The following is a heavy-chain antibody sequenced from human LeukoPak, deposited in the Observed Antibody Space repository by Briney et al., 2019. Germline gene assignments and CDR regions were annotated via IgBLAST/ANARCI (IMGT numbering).Heavy chain of an antibody. CDR1: GGSISSYY. CDR3: ARDSVVRGIDY. Sequence: SETLSLTCTVSGGSISSYYWSWIRQPPGKGLEWIGYIYYSGSTYYNPSLKSRVTISVDTSKNQFSLKLSSVTAADTAVYYCARDSVVRGIDYWGQGTLVTVSS. J-gene: IGHJ4*02. V-gene: IGHV4-30-4*08. D-gene: IGHD3-10*01. CDR2: IYYSGST.